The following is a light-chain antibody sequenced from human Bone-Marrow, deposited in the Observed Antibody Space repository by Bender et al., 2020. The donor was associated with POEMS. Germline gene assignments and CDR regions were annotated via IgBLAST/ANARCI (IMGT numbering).Light chain of an antibody. V-gene: IGLV2-14*02. CDR1: SSDIGSYNL. J-gene: IGLJ3*02. CDR3: SSYRNSNILLV. Sequence: QSALTQPASVSGSPGQSITISCTGTSSDIGSYNLVSWYQQHPGKAPKLIIYEVSKRPSGVSNRFSGSKSGNTASLTISGLQAEDEADYYCSSYRNSNILLVFGGGTKLTVL. CDR2: EVS.